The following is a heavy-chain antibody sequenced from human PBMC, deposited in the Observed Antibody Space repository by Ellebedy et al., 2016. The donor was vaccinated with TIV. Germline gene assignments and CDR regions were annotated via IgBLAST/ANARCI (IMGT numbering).Heavy chain of an antibody. Sequence: GESLKISCAASGFTFGFSFSRYAMSWVRQAPGKGLEWVSAISGSGGSTYYADSVKGRFTISRANSKNTLYLQLNSLRAEDAALYYCARTSTMTTFGASDFWGQGTMVTVSS. J-gene: IGHJ3*01. CDR2: ISGSGGST. D-gene: IGHD3-16*01. V-gene: IGHV3-23*01. CDR3: ARTSTMTTFGASDF. CDR1: GFTFGFSFSRYA.